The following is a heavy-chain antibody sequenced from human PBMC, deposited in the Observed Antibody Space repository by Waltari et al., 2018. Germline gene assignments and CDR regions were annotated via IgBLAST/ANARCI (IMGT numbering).Heavy chain of an antibody. CDR2: ISYDGSNK. J-gene: IGHJ4*02. V-gene: IGHV3-30*01. Sequence: QVQLVESGGGVVQPGRSLRLSCAASGFTFSSYAMHWVRQAPGKGLEWVAVISYDGSNKYYADSVKGRLTISRDNSKNTLYLQMNSLRAEDTAVYYCAREGITMIAEGFDYWGQGTLVTVSS. CDR3: AREGITMIAEGFDY. CDR1: GFTFSSYA. D-gene: IGHD3-22*01.